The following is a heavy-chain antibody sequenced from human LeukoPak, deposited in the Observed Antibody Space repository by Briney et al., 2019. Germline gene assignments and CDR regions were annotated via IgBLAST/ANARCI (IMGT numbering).Heavy chain of an antibody. Sequence: PGGSLRLSCAAPGFTFSNYGMNWVRQAPGKGLEWVSYISSGSRTINYADSVKGRFTVSRDKAKNSLYLQMNSLRAEDTAVYYCARGGSSRPDYWGQGTLVTVSS. CDR2: ISSGSRTI. V-gene: IGHV3-48*01. CDR1: GFTFSNYG. J-gene: IGHJ4*02. CDR3: ARGGSSRPDY.